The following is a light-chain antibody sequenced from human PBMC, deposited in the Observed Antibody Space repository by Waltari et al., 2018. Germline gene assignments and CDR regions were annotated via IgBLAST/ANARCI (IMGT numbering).Light chain of an antibody. Sequence: DIVMTQSPDSLAVSLGERATINCKSSQSVLHSPVNKDYLAWFQQRPGQPPKLLIYWASTRESGVPDRFSGSGSGTDFTLTSSSLQAEDVAVYYCQQYHSPPYTFGQGTKLEIK. J-gene: IGKJ2*01. CDR1: QSVLHSPVNKDY. CDR2: WAS. CDR3: QQYHSPPYT. V-gene: IGKV4-1*01.